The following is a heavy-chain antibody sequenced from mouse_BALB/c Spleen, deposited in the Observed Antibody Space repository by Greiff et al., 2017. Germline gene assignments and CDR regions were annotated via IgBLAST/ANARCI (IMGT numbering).Heavy chain of an antibody. D-gene: IGHD1-1*01. CDR3: TGDPSITTVGATDAMDY. CDR1: GFTFSSYT. Sequence: EVQGVESGGGLVKPGGSLKLSCAASGFTFSSYTMSWVRQTPEKRLEWVATISSGGSYTYYPDSVKGRFTISRDNAKNTLYLQMSSLKSEDTAMYYCTGDPSITTVGATDAMDYWGQGTSVTVSS. J-gene: IGHJ4*01. V-gene: IGHV5-6-4*01. CDR2: ISSGGSYT.